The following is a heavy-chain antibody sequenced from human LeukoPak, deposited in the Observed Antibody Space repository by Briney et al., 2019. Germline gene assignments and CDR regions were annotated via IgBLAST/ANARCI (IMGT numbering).Heavy chain of an antibody. D-gene: IGHD3-22*01. V-gene: IGHV3-74*01. CDR2: INSDGSTT. CDR1: GFTFSSYW. J-gene: IGHJ4*02. CDR3: ASDSSGYSRDY. Sequence: GGSLRLSCAASGFTFSSYWMHWVRQAPGKGLVWVSRINSDGSTTNYADSVKGRFTISRDNAKNTLYLQMNSLRAEDTAVYYCASDSSGYSRDYWGQGTLVTVSS.